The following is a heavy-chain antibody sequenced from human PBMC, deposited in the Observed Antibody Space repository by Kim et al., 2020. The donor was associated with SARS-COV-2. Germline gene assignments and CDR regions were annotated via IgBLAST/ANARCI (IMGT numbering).Heavy chain of an antibody. Sequence: GGSLRLSCAASGFTFSSYGMHWVRQAPGKGLEWVAVISYDGSNKYYADSVKGRFTISRDNSKNTLYLQMNSLRAEDTAVYYCAKDPPPIDCGGDCYSSAPSGGGDYWGQGTLVTVAS. CDR1: GFTFSSYG. D-gene: IGHD2-21*02. J-gene: IGHJ4*02. CDR2: ISYDGSNK. CDR3: AKDPPPIDCGGDCYSSAPSGGGDY. V-gene: IGHV3-30*18.